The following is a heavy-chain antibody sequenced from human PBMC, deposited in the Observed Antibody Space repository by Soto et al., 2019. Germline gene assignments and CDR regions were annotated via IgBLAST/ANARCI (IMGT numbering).Heavy chain of an antibody. V-gene: IGHV1-69*13. Sequence: SVKVSCKASGGTFSSYAISWVRQAPGQGLEWMGGIIPIFGTTNYAQKFQGRVTITANESTSTAYMELRSLRSEDTAVYYCARLPYYYDSSGFLNWFDPWGQGTLVTVSS. CDR3: ARLPYYYDSSGFLNWFDP. J-gene: IGHJ5*02. D-gene: IGHD3-22*01. CDR1: GGTFSSYA. CDR2: IIPIFGTT.